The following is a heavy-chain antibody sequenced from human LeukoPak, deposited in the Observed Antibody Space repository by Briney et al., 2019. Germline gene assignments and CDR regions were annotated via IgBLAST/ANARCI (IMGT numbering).Heavy chain of an antibody. V-gene: IGHV1-2*02. J-gene: IGHJ4*02. D-gene: IGHD3-22*01. Sequence: ASVKVSCKASGYTFTGYYMHWVRQAPGQGLEWMGWINPNSGGTNYAQKFQGRVTMTRDTSISTAYMELSRLRSDDTAVYYCARGPAMIVVVITTGEYYFDYWGQGTLVTVSS. CDR3: ARGPAMIVVVITTGEYYFDY. CDR1: GYTFTGYY. CDR2: INPNSGGT.